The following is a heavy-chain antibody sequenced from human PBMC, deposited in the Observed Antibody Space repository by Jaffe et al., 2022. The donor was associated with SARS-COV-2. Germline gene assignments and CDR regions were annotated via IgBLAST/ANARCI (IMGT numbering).Heavy chain of an antibody. Sequence: EVQLVESGGDLIQPGGSLRLSCAASGFTVRSNYMSWVRQAPGKGLEWVSVIYADGSTYYTDSVKGRFTISRDNSKNTLYLQMNSLRVEDTAVYYCAKVYRYCTSTSCHTLWFDPWGQGTLVTVSS. CDR1: GFTVRSNY. CDR2: IYADGST. CDR3: AKVYRYCTSTSCHTLWFDP. D-gene: IGHD2-2*01. J-gene: IGHJ5*02. V-gene: IGHV3-53*01.